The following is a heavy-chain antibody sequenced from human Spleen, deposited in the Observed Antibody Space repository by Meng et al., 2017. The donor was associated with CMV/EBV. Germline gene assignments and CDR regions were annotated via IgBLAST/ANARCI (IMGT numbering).Heavy chain of an antibody. D-gene: IGHD6-6*01. V-gene: IGHV3-21*01. CDR1: GFTFDDYA. Sequence: GESLKISCAASGFTFDDYAMNWVRQAPGKGLEWVSSITGDSTYKHYADSLKGRFTISRDNAKNSLYLQMNSLRAEDTAVYYCARGAHIAARPEFTDYWGQGTLVTVSS. CDR3: ARGAHIAARPEFTDY. CDR2: ITGDSTYK. J-gene: IGHJ4*02.